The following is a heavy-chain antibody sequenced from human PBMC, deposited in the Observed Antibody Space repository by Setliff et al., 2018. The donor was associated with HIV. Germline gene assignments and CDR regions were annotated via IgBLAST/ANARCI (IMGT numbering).Heavy chain of an antibody. D-gene: IGHD6-13*01. V-gene: IGHV3-48*03. CDR3: AREGSTSWYEGGNWFDP. CDR2: ISIGSGGAI. J-gene: IGHJ5*02. CDR1: GFTFRNYK. Sequence: PGGSLRLSCAASGFTFRNYKFNWVRQAPGRGLEWVSSISIGSGGAIDYADSVRGRFTISRDNAKNSLYLQMNSLRAEDTAVYYCAREGSTSWYEGGNWFDPWGQGTLVTVSS.